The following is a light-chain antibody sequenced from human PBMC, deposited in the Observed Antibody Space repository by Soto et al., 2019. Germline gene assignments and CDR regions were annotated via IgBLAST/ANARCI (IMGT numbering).Light chain of an antibody. CDR2: GAS. CDR1: QSVSSN. V-gene: IGKV3-15*01. Sequence: EIVMTQSPATLSVSPGERATLSCRASQSVSSNLAWYQQKPGQAPRLLIYGASTRATGIPARFSGSGSGTEFTLTISSLQSEDFAVYYCQQYNNWRTFGQGTRW. CDR3: QQYNNWRT. J-gene: IGKJ1*01.